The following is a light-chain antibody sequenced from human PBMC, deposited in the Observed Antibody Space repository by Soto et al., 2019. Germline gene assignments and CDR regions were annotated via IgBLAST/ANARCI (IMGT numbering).Light chain of an antibody. Sequence: QSALTQPASVSGSPGQSITISCTGTSSDVGGYDYVSWYQQHPGKAPRLILYEVINRPSGVSNRFSGSKSGNTASLTISGLQTEDEADYYCISFTSRHIYVFGTGTKVTVL. J-gene: IGLJ1*01. CDR3: ISFTSRHIYV. V-gene: IGLV2-14*01. CDR1: SSDVGGYDY. CDR2: EVI.